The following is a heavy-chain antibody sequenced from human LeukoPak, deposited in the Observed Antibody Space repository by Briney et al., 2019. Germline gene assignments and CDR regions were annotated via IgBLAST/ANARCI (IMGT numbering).Heavy chain of an antibody. V-gene: IGHV4-34*01. J-gene: IGHJ6*04. Sequence: SETLSLTCAVYGGSFSGYYWSWIRQPPGKGLEWIGEINHSGSTNYNPSLKSRVTISVDTSKNQFSLKLSSVTAADTAVYYCARAQVLWFGESYRYYYGMDVWGKGTTVTVSS. CDR3: ARAQVLWFGESYRYYYGMDV. CDR1: GGSFSGYY. D-gene: IGHD3-10*01. CDR2: INHSGST.